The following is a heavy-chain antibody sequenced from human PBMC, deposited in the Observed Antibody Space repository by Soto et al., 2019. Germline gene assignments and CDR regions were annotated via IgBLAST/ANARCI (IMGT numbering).Heavy chain of an antibody. Sequence: EVQLVESGGGLVQPGGSLRLSCAASGFTFSDYWMSWVRQAPGKGLECVANIKTDGSEKYYVDTVKGRFTISRDNAKNSLYLQMNSLRAADTAVYYCSSSMGRGGNDYWGQGTLVAVSS. D-gene: IGHD3-10*01. CDR3: SSSMGRGGNDY. CDR2: IKTDGSEK. J-gene: IGHJ4*02. CDR1: GFTFSDYW. V-gene: IGHV3-7*05.